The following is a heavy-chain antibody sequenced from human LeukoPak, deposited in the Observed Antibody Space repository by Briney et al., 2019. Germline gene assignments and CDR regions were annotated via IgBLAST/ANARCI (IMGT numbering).Heavy chain of an antibody. D-gene: IGHD1-14*01. V-gene: IGHV1-8*02. J-gene: IGHJ6*03. CDR3: ARGLRYYYMDV. CDR1: GYTFSSYG. CDR2: MNPNSANT. Sequence: ASVKVSCKASGYTFSSYGISWVRQAPGQGLEWMGWMNPNSANTGYAQKFQGRVTMTRNTSISTAYMELSSLRSEDTAVYYCARGLRYYYMDVWGKGTTVTISS.